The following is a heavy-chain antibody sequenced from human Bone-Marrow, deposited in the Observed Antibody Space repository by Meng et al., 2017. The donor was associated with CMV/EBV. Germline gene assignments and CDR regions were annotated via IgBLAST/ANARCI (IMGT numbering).Heavy chain of an antibody. CDR3: ARGRLDY. CDR2: INHSGST. CDR1: GGSFSDYY. V-gene: IGHV4-34*01. J-gene: IGHJ4*02. Sequence: SETLSLTCGVYGGSFSDYYWSWIRQPPGKGLEWIGEINHSGSTNYNPSLKSRVTISVDTSKNQFSLKLSSVTAADTAVYYCARGRLDYWGQGTLVTVSS.